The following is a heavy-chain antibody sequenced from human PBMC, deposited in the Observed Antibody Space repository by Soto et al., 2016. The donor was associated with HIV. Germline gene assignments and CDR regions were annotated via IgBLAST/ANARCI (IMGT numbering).Heavy chain of an antibody. Sequence: EVQLVESGGGLVQPGGSLRLSCAASEFTVSSNYMSWVRQAPGKGLEWVSLIYSGGRTYYADSAKGRFTISRDSSKNTLYLQMNNLRAEDTAVYYCARDAGYSSGWGFDYWGQGTLVSVSS. J-gene: IGHJ4*02. CDR2: IYSGGRT. CDR3: ARDAGYSSGWGFDY. D-gene: IGHD6-19*01. CDR1: EFTVSSNY. V-gene: IGHV3-66*01.